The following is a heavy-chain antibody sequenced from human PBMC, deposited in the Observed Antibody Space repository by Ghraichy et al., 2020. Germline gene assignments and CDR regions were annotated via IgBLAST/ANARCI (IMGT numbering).Heavy chain of an antibody. CDR1: EITFNVYA. D-gene: IGHD2-21*01. J-gene: IGHJ4*02. Sequence: GGSLRLSCSASEITFNVYALIWVRQAPGKGLEWVSTILLGSTTTYYADSVKGRFIISRDNSKNTLYLQMNSLRAEDTAIYYCASYKSTVIYRGIDYWGQEALVTVSS. V-gene: IGHV3-23*01. CDR2: ILLGSTTT. CDR3: ASYKSTVIYRGIDY.